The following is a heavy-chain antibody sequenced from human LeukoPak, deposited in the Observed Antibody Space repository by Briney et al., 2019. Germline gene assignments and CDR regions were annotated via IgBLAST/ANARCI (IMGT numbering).Heavy chain of an antibody. Sequence: ASETLSLTCAVSGGSISNYYWSWIRQPPGKGLECIGYIYYTGSTTYNPSLKSRVTISVDSSKNQFSLRLSSVTAADTAVYYCAREGAGDTAMAFDYWGQGTLVTVSS. CDR2: IYYTGST. CDR1: GGSISNYY. J-gene: IGHJ4*02. D-gene: IGHD5-18*01. V-gene: IGHV4-59*12. CDR3: AREGAGDTAMAFDY.